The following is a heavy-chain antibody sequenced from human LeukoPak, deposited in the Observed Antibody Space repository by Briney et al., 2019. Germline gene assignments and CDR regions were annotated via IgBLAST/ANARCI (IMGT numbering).Heavy chain of an antibody. J-gene: IGHJ6*03. CDR3: AKDKAVGYYYYYMDV. Sequence: GGSLRLSCAASGFTFDDYAMHWVRQAPGKGLEWVSLISGDGGSTYYADSVKGRFTISRDNSKNSLYPQMNSLRTEDTALYYCAKDKAVGYYYYYMDVWGKGTTVTVSS. D-gene: IGHD1-26*01. CDR1: GFTFDDYA. V-gene: IGHV3-43*02. CDR2: ISGDGGST.